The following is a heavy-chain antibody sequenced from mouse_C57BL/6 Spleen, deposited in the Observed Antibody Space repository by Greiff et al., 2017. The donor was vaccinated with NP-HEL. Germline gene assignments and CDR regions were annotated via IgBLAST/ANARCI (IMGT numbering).Heavy chain of an antibody. D-gene: IGHD1-1*01. CDR3: ARARYGSSYRYAMDY. CDR2: INYDGSST. J-gene: IGHJ4*01. CDR1: GFTFSDYY. V-gene: IGHV5-16*01. Sequence: EVKLVESEGGLVQPGSSMKLSCTASGFTFSDYYMAWVRQVPEKGLEWVANINYDGSSTYYLDSLKSRFIILRDNAKNILYLQMSSLKSEDTATYYCARARYGSSYRYAMDYWGQGTSVTVSS.